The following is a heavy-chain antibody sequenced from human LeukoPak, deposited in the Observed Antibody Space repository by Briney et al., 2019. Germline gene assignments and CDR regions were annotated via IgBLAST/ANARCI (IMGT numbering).Heavy chain of an antibody. CDR1: GYTFTGYY. CDR3: ARDAYRGDRYNYGDNWFDP. D-gene: IGHD5-24*01. CDR2: INPNSGGT. V-gene: IGHV1-2*06. J-gene: IGHJ5*02. Sequence: ASVKVSCKASGYTFTGYYMHWVRQAPGQGLEWMGRINPNSGGTNYAQKFQGRVTMTRDTSISTAYMELSRLRSDDTAVYYCARDAYRGDRYNYGDNWFDPWGQGTLVTVSS.